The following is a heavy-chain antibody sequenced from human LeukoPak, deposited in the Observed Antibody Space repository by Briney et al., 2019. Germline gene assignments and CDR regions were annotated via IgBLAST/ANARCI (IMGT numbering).Heavy chain of an antibody. CDR3: ARVDGYNPIPSDY. D-gene: IGHD5-12*01. V-gene: IGHV1-18*01. Sequence: ASVKVSCKASGYTFTSYGISWVRQAPGQGLEWMGWISAYNGNTNYAQKLQGRVTMTTDTSTSTAYVELRSLRSDDTVVYYCARVDGYNPIPSDYWGQGTLVTVSS. J-gene: IGHJ4*02. CDR2: ISAYNGNT. CDR1: GYTFTSYG.